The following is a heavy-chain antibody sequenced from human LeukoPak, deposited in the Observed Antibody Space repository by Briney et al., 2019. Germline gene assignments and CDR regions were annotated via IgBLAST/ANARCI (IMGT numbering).Heavy chain of an antibody. CDR1: GGTFSSYA. Sequence: SVKVSCKASGGTFSSYAISWVRQAPGQGLEWMGGIIPIFGTANYAQKFQGRVTITAGESTSTAYMELSSLRSEDTAVYYCARDMWDGYTRYYFDYWGQGTLVTVSS. CDR3: ARDMWDGYTRYYFDY. D-gene: IGHD5-24*01. CDR2: IIPIFGTA. J-gene: IGHJ4*02. V-gene: IGHV1-69*13.